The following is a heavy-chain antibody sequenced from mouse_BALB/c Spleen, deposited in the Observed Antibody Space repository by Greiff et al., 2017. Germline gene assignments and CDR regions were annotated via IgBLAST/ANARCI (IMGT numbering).Heavy chain of an antibody. CDR1: GFSLTSYG. V-gene: IGHV2-4-1*01. CDR2: IWSGGST. D-gene: IGHD2-3*01. CDR3: ARSYDGYYSPFAY. J-gene: IGHJ3*01. Sequence: VKLMESGPGLVQPSQSLSITCTVSGFSLTSYGVHWVRQSPGKGLEWLGVIWSGGSTDYNAAFISRLSISKDNSKSQVFFKMNSLQADDTAIYYCARSYDGYYSPFAYWGQGTLVTVSA.